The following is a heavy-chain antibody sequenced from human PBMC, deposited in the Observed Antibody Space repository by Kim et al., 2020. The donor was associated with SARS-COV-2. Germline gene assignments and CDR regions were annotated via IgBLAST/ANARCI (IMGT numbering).Heavy chain of an antibody. D-gene: IGHD2-15*01. CDR1: GYTFTSYG. CDR3: ARELARSGGSSHLYYYYYGMDV. Sequence: ASVKVSCKASGYTFTSYGISWVRQAPGQGLEWMGWISAYNGNTNYAQKLQGRVTMTTDTSTSTAYMELRSLRSDDTAVYYCARELARSGGSSHLYYYYYGMDVWGQGTTVTVSS. CDR2: ISAYNGNT. V-gene: IGHV1-18*01. J-gene: IGHJ6*02.